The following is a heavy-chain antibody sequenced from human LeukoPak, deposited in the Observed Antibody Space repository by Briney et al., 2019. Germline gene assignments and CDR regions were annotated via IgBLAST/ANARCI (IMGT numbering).Heavy chain of an antibody. CDR3: ARLKYSSGWYPFDY. D-gene: IGHD6-19*01. V-gene: IGHV4-31*03. Sequence: SQTLSLTCTVSGGSISSGGYYWSWIRQHPGKGPEWIGYIYYSGSTYYNPSLKSRVTISVDTSKNQFSLKLSSVTAADTAVYYCARLKYSSGWYPFDYWGQGTLVTVSS. J-gene: IGHJ4*02. CDR2: IYYSGST. CDR1: GGSISSGGYY.